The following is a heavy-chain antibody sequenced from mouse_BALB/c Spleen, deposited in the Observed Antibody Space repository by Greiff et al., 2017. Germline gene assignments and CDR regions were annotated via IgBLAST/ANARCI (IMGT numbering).Heavy chain of an antibody. J-gene: IGHJ2*01. D-gene: IGHD1-1*01. Sequence: DVMLVESGGGLVKPGGSLKLSCAASGFTFSSYAMSWVRQTPEKRLEWVATISSGGSYTYYPDSVKGRFTISRDNAKNTLYLQMSSLRSEDTAMYYCARHDYYYDYWGQGTTLTVSS. V-gene: IGHV5-9-3*01. CDR2: ISSGGSYT. CDR3: ARHDYYYDY. CDR1: GFTFSSYA.